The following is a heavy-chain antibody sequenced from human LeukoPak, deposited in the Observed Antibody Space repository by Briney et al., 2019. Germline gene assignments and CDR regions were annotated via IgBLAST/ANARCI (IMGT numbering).Heavy chain of an antibody. Sequence: GGSLRLSCAASGFTFSSYGMHWVRQAPGKGLEWVAIIWHDGSNRYYVDSVKGRFTISRDNSKNMVYLQMNSVRTDDTAVYYCVKDRYGDLDFWGQGTLVTVSS. CDR3: VKDRYGDLDF. J-gene: IGHJ4*02. CDR1: GFTFSSYG. CDR2: IWHDGSNR. D-gene: IGHD4-17*01. V-gene: IGHV3-30*02.